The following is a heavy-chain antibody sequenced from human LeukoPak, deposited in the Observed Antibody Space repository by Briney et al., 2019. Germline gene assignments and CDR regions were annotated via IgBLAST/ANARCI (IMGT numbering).Heavy chain of an antibody. CDR2: INHSGST. Sequence: SETLSPTCAVYGGSFSGYYWSWIRQPPGKGLEWIGEINHSGSTNYNPSLKSRVTISVDTSKNQFSLKLNSVTAADTAVYYCARGQLRLSNWGQGSLVIVSS. CDR1: GGSFSGYY. D-gene: IGHD6-25*01. CDR3: ARGQLRLSN. J-gene: IGHJ4*02. V-gene: IGHV4-34*01.